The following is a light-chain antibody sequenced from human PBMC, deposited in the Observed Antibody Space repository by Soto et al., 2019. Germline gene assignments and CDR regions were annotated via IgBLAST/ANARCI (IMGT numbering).Light chain of an antibody. V-gene: IGLV2-14*01. CDR2: GVS. Sequence: QSVLTQPASMSGSPGQSITISCTGTSSDVGGYNHVSWYQQHPGKAPKLMIYGVSNRPAGIAHRFSGSKSGNTASLTISGVQAEDEADYYCNSYTSGSDLYVFGTGTKLTVL. CDR3: NSYTSGSDLYV. CDR1: SSDVGGYNH. J-gene: IGLJ1*01.